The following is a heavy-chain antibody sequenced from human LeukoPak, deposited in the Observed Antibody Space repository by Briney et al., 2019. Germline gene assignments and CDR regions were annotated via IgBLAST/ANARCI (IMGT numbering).Heavy chain of an antibody. V-gene: IGHV3-7*01. CDR2: INEDGSEK. Sequence: PGGSLRLSCAASGFTFSTYWMSWVRQAPGKGLEWVANINEDGSEKYYVDSVKGRFTISRDNARNSLYVQMSSLRPEDTAVYYCTRTCGDPFDYWGQGTLITVSS. J-gene: IGHJ4*02. CDR1: GFTFSTYW. CDR3: TRTCGDPFDY. D-gene: IGHD4-17*01.